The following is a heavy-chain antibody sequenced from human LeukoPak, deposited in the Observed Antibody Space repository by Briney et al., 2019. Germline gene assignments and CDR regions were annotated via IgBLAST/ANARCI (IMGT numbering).Heavy chain of an antibody. CDR3: ARRGYDILTGYYYYYYYMDV. J-gene: IGHJ6*03. Sequence: GASVRVSCKASGYTFTGYYMHWVRQAPGQGLEWMGWINPNSGGTNYAQKFQGRVTMTRDTSISTAYMELSRLRSDDTAVYYCARRGYDILTGYYYYYYYMDVWGKGTTVTVSS. CDR1: GYTFTGYY. V-gene: IGHV1-2*02. CDR2: INPNSGGT. D-gene: IGHD3-9*01.